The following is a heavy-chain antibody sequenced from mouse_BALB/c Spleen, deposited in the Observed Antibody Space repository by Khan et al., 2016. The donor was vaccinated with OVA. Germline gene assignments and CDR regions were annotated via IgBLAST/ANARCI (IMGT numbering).Heavy chain of an antibody. D-gene: IGHD2-2*01. CDR1: GSSSTNYG. CDR2: IWSDGNT. V-gene: IGHV2-3*01. Sequence: VQLKEPGPGLVAPSQSLSITCTVSGSSSTNYGVSWARPTPGKGLDWLGVIWSDGNTNYHSSLKSRLTINKDNSKNQVLLKLNSLQTDDTATYYCAISFYGYDWFAYWGQETLVTVTA. CDR3: AISFYGYDWFAY. J-gene: IGHJ3*01.